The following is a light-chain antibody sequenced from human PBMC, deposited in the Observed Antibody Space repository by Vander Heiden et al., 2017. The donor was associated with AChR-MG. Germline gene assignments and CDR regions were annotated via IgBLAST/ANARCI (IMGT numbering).Light chain of an antibody. CDR1: SSNIRAGYD. CDR3: QSYDSSLSGSDV. V-gene: IGLV1-40*01. J-gene: IGLJ1*01. CDR2: GNS. Sequence: QSVLTQPPSVSGAPGPMVTISCTASSSNIRAGYDVHWYQQLPGTAPKLLIYGNSNRPSGVPDRFSGSKSGTSASLAITGLQAEDEADYYCQSYDSSLSGSDVFGTGTKVTVL.